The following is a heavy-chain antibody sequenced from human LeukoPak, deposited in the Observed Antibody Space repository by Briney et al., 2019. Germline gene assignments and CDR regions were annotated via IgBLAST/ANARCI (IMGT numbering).Heavy chain of an antibody. J-gene: IGHJ4*02. D-gene: IGHD3-16*01. V-gene: IGHV1-46*01. CDR2: INPSGGST. Sequence: ASVKVSCKASGYTFTRHYMHWVRQAPGQGPEWMGIINPSGGSTIYAQKFQGRVTMTRDTSTSTVYMELSSLRSEDTAVYYCARVLGGLAFRTFDYWGQGTLVTVSS. CDR3: ARVLGGLAFRTFDY. CDR1: GYTFTRHY.